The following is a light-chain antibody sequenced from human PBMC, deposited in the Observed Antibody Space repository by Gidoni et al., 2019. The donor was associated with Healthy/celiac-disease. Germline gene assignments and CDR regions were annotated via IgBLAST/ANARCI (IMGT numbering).Light chain of an antibody. V-gene: IGKV1-33*01. CDR1: QDISNY. Sequence: DIQMTQSPSSLSASVGDRVTITCQASQDISNYLNWYQQKPGKAPKLLIYDASNLETGVPSRFSGSGSGTDFTFTISSLQPEDIATYYCQQLPLFGGGTKVEIK. CDR3: QQLPL. J-gene: IGKJ4*01. CDR2: DAS.